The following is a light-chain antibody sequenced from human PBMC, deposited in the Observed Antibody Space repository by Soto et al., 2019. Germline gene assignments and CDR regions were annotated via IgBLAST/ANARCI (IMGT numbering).Light chain of an antibody. CDR3: QTWGTGIQV. J-gene: IGLJ1*01. Sequence: QLVLTQSPSASASLGASVKLTCTLSSGHSSYAIAWHQQQPEKGPRYLMRLNSDGRHSKGDGIPDRFSGSSSGAERYLSISRLQSEDEADYYCQTWGTGIQVFGTGTKLTVL. V-gene: IGLV4-69*01. CDR2: LNSDGRH. CDR1: SGHSSYA.